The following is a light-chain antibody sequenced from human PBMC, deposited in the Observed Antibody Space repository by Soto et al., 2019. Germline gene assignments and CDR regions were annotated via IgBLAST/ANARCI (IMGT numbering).Light chain of an antibody. V-gene: IGKV1-5*03. CDR2: KAS. CDR1: QTISSW. CDR3: QHYNSYSEA. J-gene: IGKJ1*01. Sequence: DIQMTQSPSTLSGSVGDRVTITCRASQTISSWLAWYQQKPGEAPKLLIYKASTLKSGVPSRFSGSGSRTEFTLTISSLQPDDFATYYCQHYNSYSEAFGQGTKVDIK.